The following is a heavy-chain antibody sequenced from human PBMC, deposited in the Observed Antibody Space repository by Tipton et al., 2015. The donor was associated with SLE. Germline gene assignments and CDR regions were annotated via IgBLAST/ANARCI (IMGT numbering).Heavy chain of an antibody. CDR3: ARARSDDTFWTDYFYFFYYMDV. D-gene: IGHD3/OR15-3a*01. J-gene: IGHJ6*03. CDR2: IYYSGST. Sequence: TLSLTCTVSGGSISSSSYYWGWIRQPPGKGLEWIGSIYYSGSTYYNPSLKSRVTISVDTSKNQFSLKLSSVTAADTAAYFCARARSDDTFWTDYFYFFYYMDVWGKGTTVTVSS. V-gene: IGHV4-39*07. CDR1: GGSISSSSYY.